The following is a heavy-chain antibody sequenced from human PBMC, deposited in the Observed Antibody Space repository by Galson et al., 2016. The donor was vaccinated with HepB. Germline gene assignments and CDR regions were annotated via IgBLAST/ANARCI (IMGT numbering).Heavy chain of an antibody. Sequence: SLRLSCAASGFTFSNYAMNWVRQAPGKGPEWVSSIKGGGVSPKYADSVTGRFTISRDNTNNTLHLQMNSLRAEDTAVYYCARAGFKGFSNGMDVWGQGTTVTVSS. J-gene: IGHJ6*02. D-gene: IGHD2/OR15-2a*01. V-gene: IGHV3-23*01. CDR1: GFTFSNYA. CDR3: ARAGFKGFSNGMDV. CDR2: IKGGGVSP.